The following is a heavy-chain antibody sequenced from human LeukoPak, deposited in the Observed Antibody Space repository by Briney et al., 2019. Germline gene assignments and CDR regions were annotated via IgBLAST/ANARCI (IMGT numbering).Heavy chain of an antibody. Sequence: PSETLSLTCAVYDGSFSGYYWRWIRQPPGKGLEWIGEINHSGSTNYNPSLKSRVTISVDTSKNQFSLKLSSVTAADTAVYYCARETKYYGSGSYFDYWGQGTLVTVSS. CDR2: INHSGST. D-gene: IGHD3-10*01. CDR3: ARETKYYGSGSYFDY. V-gene: IGHV4-34*01. CDR1: DGSFSGYY. J-gene: IGHJ4*02.